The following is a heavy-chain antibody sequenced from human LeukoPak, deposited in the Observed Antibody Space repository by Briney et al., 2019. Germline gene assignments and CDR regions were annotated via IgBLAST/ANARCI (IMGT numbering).Heavy chain of an antibody. J-gene: IGHJ6*03. Sequence: ASVKVSCKASGYTFTSYAMHWVRQAPGQRLEWMGWINAGNGNTKYSQKFQGRVTITRDTSASTAYMELSSLRSEDTAVYYCARGGHCSSISCYTRYYYYYYMDVWGKGTTVTVSS. CDR2: INAGNGNT. D-gene: IGHD2-2*02. CDR3: ARGGHCSSISCYTRYYYYYYMDV. V-gene: IGHV1-3*01. CDR1: GYTFTSYA.